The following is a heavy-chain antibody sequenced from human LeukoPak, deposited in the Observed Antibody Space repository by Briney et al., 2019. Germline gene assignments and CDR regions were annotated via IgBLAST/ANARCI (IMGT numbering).Heavy chain of an antibody. CDR2: IYYSGST. Sequence: PSETLSLTCTVSGASISSDDYYWNWIRQPPGKGLEWIGSIYYSGSTHYNPSLKSRVTISVDTSKNQFSLKLSSVTAADTAVYYCARHLGFARNGGLFDYWGQGTLVTVSS. CDR3: ARHLGFARNGGLFDY. J-gene: IGHJ4*02. CDR1: GASISSDDYY. V-gene: IGHV4-30-2*03. D-gene: IGHD6-6*01.